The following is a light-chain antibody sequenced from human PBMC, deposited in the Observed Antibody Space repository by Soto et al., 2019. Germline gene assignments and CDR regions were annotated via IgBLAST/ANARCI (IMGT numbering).Light chain of an antibody. CDR1: SSDVGGYNY. J-gene: IGLJ1*01. V-gene: IGLV2-14*01. Sequence: QSALTQPASVSGSPGQSITISCTGTSSDVGGYNYVSWHQQHPAKAPKLMIFEVSYRPSGVSDRFSGSKSGNTASLTISGLQADDEADYYCSSNTRSSLYVFGTGTKLTVL. CDR3: SSNTRSSLYV. CDR2: EVS.